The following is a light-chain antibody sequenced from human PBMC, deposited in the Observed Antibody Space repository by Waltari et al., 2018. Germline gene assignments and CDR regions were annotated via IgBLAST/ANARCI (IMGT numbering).Light chain of an antibody. J-gene: IGKJ4*01. CDR3: MQALQTPLT. CDR2: LGS. V-gene: IGKV2-28*01. CDR1: HSLLYSNGYNY. Sequence: EIVLTQSPLSLPVTPGEPASLSCRSSHSLLYSNGYNYLDWYLQKPGQSPQLLIYLGSNRDSGVPDRFSCSGSGTDFTLKITRVEAEDVWVYYCMQALQTPLTFGGGTKVEIK.